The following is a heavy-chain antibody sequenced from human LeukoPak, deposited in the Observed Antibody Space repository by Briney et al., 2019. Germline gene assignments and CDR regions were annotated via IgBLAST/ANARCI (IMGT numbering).Heavy chain of an antibody. CDR2: IYHSGST. V-gene: IGHV4-39*07. CDR3: AGDTGLLKLFDY. Sequence: SETLSLTCTVSGDSITSSNYYWGWVRQSPGKGPEWIGSIYHSGSTYYNPSLKSRVTISVDTSKNQFSLKLSSVTAADTAVYYCAGDTGLLKLFDYWGQGTLVTVSS. J-gene: IGHJ4*02. CDR1: GDSITSSNYY. D-gene: IGHD3-10*01.